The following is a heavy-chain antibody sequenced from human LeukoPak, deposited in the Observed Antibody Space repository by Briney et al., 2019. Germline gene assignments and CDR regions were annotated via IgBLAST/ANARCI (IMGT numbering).Heavy chain of an antibody. CDR2: ISAYNGNT. J-gene: IGHJ6*04. CDR1: GYTFTSYG. D-gene: IGHD3-10*01. V-gene: IGHV1-18*01. Sequence: ASVKVSCKASGYTFTSYGISWVRQAPGQGLEWMGWISAYNGNTNYAQKLQGRVTMTRNTSISTAYMELSSLRSEDTAVYYCARYYYGSGSYYNRMDVWGKGTTVTISS. CDR3: ARYYYGSGSYYNRMDV.